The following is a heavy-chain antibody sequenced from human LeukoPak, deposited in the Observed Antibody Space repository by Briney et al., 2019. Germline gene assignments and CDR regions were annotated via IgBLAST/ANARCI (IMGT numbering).Heavy chain of an antibody. CDR1: GGSISSGSYY. Sequence: SETLSLTCTVSGGSISSGSYYWGWIRQPPGKGLEWIGSIYYSGSTYYNPSLKSRVTISVDTSKNQFSLKLSSVTAADTAVYYCARQKLGITMVRGRYYFDYWGQGTLVTVSS. CDR3: ARQKLGITMVRGRYYFDY. CDR2: IYYSGST. V-gene: IGHV4-39*01. D-gene: IGHD3-10*01. J-gene: IGHJ4*02.